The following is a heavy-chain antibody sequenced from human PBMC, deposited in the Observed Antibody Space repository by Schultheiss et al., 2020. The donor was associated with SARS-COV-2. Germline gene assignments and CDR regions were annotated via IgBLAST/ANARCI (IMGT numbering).Heavy chain of an antibody. CDR2: IDWDDDK. V-gene: IGHV2-70*01. Sequence: SGPTLVKPTETLTLTCTVSGFSLSNARMGVSWIRQPPGKALEWLALIDWDDDKYYSTSLKTRLTISKDTSKNQVVLTMTNMDPVDTATYYCARISGSSWPAFDYWGQGTLVTVSS. CDR1: GFSLSNARMG. CDR3: ARISGSSWPAFDY. J-gene: IGHJ4*02. D-gene: IGHD6-13*01.